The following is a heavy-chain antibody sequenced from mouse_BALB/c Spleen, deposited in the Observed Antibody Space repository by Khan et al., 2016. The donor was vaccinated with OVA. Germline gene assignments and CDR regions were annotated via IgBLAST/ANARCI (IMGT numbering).Heavy chain of an antibody. D-gene: IGHD4-1*01. Sequence: EVQLQESGPELVKPGTSVKMSCKASGYSITSYLIHWVKQKPGHGLEWIGYINPYNDATEYNEMFKRKATPTSHETSNTAYIELSNLTSEDYAVYYYAAGNWQSYYFDYWGQGTTLTVSS. CDR1: GYSITSYL. V-gene: IGHV1S136*01. CDR3: AAGNWQSYYFDY. J-gene: IGHJ2*01. CDR2: INPYNDAT.